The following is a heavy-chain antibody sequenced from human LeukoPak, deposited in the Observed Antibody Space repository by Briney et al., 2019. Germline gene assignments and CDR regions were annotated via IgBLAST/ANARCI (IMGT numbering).Heavy chain of an antibody. J-gene: IGHJ5*02. D-gene: IGHD2-2*01. CDR2: MNPNSGNT. CDR1: GYTFTSYD. V-gene: IGHV1-8*03. Sequence: ASVKVSCKASGYTFTSYDINWVRQATGQGLEWMGWMNPNSGNTGYAQKFQGRVTITRNTSISTAYMELSSLRSEDTAVYYCARGSSLWGPAAENWFDPWGQGTLVTVSS. CDR3: ARGSSLWGPAAENWFDP.